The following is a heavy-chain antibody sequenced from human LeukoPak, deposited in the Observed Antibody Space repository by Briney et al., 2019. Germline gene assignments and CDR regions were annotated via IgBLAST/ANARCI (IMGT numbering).Heavy chain of an antibody. CDR3: ARGGGAVAGHLY. Sequence: GGSLRLSCAASGFTFSSYAVTWVRQAPGKGLEWVAVIWYDGSNKYYADSVKGRFTISRDNSKNTLYLQMNSLRAEDTAVYYCARGGGAVAGHLYWGQGALVTVSS. D-gene: IGHD6-19*01. CDR2: IWYDGSNK. J-gene: IGHJ4*02. V-gene: IGHV3-33*08. CDR1: GFTFSSYA.